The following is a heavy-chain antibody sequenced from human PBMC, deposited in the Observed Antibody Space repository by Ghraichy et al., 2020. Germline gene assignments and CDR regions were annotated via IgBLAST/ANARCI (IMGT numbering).Heavy chain of an antibody. J-gene: IGHJ6*03. CDR3: ARRGDFWSGYLDYYYMDV. V-gene: IGHV4-34*01. D-gene: IGHD3-3*01. Sequence: SETLSLTCAVYGGSFSGYYWSWIRQPPGKGLEWIGEINHSGSTNYNPSLKSRVTISVDTSKNQFSLKLSSVTAADTAVYYCARRGDFWSGYLDYYYMDVWGKGTTVTVSS. CDR1: GGSFSGYY. CDR2: INHSGST.